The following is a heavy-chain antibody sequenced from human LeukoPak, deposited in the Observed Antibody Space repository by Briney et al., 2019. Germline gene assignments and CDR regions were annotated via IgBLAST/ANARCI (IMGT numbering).Heavy chain of an antibody. J-gene: IGHJ3*02. Sequence: SGTLSLTCAVSGGSISSSNCWSWVRQPPGKGLEWIVGIYRSGSTNYNPSLKSRITISVDKSKNQSYLKLSSVTAADTAVYYCATDRAYDILTGYYDDAFDIWGQGTMVTVPS. CDR3: ATDRAYDILTGYYDDAFDI. D-gene: IGHD3-9*01. V-gene: IGHV4-4*02. CDR2: IYRSGST. CDR1: GGSISSSNC.